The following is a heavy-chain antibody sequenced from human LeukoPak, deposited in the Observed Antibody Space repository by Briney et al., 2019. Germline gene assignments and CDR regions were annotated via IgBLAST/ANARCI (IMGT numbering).Heavy chain of an antibody. Sequence: TSVKVSCKASGFTSSPSAVQWVRQGRGQRLERIGWIVVGSGITNYAQEFQERVTITRDTSTSTAHMELSSLRSEDTAVYYCAAVFRWELLSVHAFDIWGQGTMVTVSS. V-gene: IGHV1-58*01. CDR3: AAVFRWELLSVHAFDI. CDR1: GFTSSPSA. J-gene: IGHJ3*02. CDR2: IVVGSGIT. D-gene: IGHD1-26*01.